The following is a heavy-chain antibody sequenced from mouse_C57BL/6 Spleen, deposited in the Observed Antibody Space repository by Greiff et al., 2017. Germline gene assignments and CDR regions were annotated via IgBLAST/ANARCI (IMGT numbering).Heavy chain of an antibody. CDR1: GYTFTSYW. D-gene: IGHD2-3*01. CDR2: IHPNSGST. J-gene: IGHJ2*01. CDR3: ARFYDGGYFDY. V-gene: IGHV1-64*01. Sequence: QVQLQQPGAELVKPGASVTLSCKASGYTFTSYWMHWVKQRPGQGLEWIGMIHPNSGSTNYNEKFKSKATLTVDKSSSTAYMQLSSLTSEDSAVYYCARFYDGGYFDYWGQGTTLTVSS.